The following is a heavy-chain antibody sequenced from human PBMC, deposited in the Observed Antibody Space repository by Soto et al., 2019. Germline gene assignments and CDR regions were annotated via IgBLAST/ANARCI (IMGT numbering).Heavy chain of an antibody. CDR3: GTHPGGGGY. CDR1: GFMFSSYE. Sequence: GGSLRLSCEASGFMFSSYEMNWVRQSPGKGLEWVSYISSSGDIIYYADSVRGRFTISRDDAKNSMYLQMNSLRAEDTAIYYCGTHPGGGGYWGQGTLVTVSS. CDR2: ISSSGDII. D-gene: IGHD3-10*01. J-gene: IGHJ4*02. V-gene: IGHV3-48*03.